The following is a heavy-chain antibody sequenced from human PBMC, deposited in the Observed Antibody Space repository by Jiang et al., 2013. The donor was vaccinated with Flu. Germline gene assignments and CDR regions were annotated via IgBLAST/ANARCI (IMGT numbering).Heavy chain of an antibody. CDR3: ARDSVIGYSSGWYHYYYGMDV. V-gene: IGHV3-11*01. CDR1: GFTFSDYY. Sequence: VQLLESGGGLVKPGGSLRLSCAASGFTFSDYYMSWIRQAPGKGLEWVSYISSSGSTIYYADSVKGRFTISRDNAKNSLYLQMNSLRAEDTAVYYCARDSVIGYSSGWYHYYYGMDVWGQGTTVTVSS. J-gene: IGHJ6*02. CDR2: ISSSGSTI. D-gene: IGHD6-19*01.